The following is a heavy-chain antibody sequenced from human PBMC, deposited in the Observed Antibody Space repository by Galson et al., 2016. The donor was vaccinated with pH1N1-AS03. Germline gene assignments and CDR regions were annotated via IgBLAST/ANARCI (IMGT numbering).Heavy chain of an antibody. CDR2: IYYSGST. CDR1: GGSISGHY. D-gene: IGHD1-26*01. CDR3: ATGHYYSGLYRDAFDT. V-gene: IGHV4-59*11. J-gene: IGHJ3*02. Sequence: LSLTCTVSGGSISGHYWTWIRQPPGKGLEWIGYIYYSGSTNHNPSLKSRVTISIDSSKNQFSLKLSSVTAADTAVYFCATGHYYSGLYRDAFDTWGQGTRVTVSS.